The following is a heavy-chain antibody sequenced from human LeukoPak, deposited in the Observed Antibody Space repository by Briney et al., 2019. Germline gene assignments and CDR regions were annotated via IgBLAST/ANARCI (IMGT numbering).Heavy chain of an antibody. CDR2: ISGSGGST. Sequence: GGSLRLSCAVSGFTFSSYAMSWVRQAPGKGLEWVSAISGSGGSTYYADSVKGRFTISRDNSKNTLYLQMNSLRAEDTAVHYCAKAHLTDFDWLLSNYFDYWGQGTLVTVSS. V-gene: IGHV3-23*01. D-gene: IGHD3-9*01. CDR3: AKAHLTDFDWLLSNYFDY. J-gene: IGHJ4*02. CDR1: GFTFSSYA.